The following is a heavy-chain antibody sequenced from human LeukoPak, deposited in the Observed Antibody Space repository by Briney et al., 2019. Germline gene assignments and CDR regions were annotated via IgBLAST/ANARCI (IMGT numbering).Heavy chain of an antibody. Sequence: ASVKVSCKASGYTFSSYLISWVRQVPGQGLEWMGWINPNSGGTNYAQKFQGRVTMTRDTSISTAYMELSRLRSDDTAVYYCARAYGDGDYWGQGTLVTVSS. V-gene: IGHV1-2*02. CDR1: GYTFSSYL. CDR2: INPNSGGT. D-gene: IGHD4-17*01. J-gene: IGHJ4*02. CDR3: ARAYGDGDY.